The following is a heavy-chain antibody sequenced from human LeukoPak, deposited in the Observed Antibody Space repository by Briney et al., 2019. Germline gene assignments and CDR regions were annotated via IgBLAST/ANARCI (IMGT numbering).Heavy chain of an antibody. D-gene: IGHD3-3*01. Sequence: QPGGSLRLSCAASGFTFSSYGMHWVRQAPGKGLEWVAVIWYDGSNKYYADSVKGRFTISRDNSKNTLYLQMNSLRAGDTAVYYCARDSLEWSSLPGYWGQGTLVTVSS. CDR3: ARDSLEWSSLPGY. V-gene: IGHV3-33*01. CDR1: GFTFSSYG. J-gene: IGHJ4*02. CDR2: IWYDGSNK.